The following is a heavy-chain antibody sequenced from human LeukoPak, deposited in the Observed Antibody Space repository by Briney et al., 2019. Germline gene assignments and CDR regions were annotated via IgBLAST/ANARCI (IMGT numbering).Heavy chain of an antibody. CDR1: GYTFTNNW. J-gene: IGHJ6*03. V-gene: IGHV1-46*01. CDR2: ISPTGGST. D-gene: IGHD6-13*01. Sequence: GASVKVSCKAFGYTFTNNWMHWVRQAPGQGPEWMGLISPTGGSTAYAQKFQGRVTMTTDTSTSTAYMELRSLRSDDTAVYYCARGYSSSWYGVDYYYYMDVWGKGTTVTISS. CDR3: ARGYSSSWYGVDYYYYMDV.